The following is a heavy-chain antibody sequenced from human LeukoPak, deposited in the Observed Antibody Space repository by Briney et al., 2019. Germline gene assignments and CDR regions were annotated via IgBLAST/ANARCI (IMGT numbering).Heavy chain of an antibody. CDR1: GFTFSSFL. CDR3: AKDSVPYYYGSGSYPDY. J-gene: IGHJ4*02. V-gene: IGHV3-7*03. D-gene: IGHD3-10*01. CDR2: INHDGGRK. Sequence: GGSLRLSCAASGFTFSSFLMSWVRQTPGKGLEWVAAINHDGGRKYYADSVKGRFTISRDNTKNTLSLQMNSLRAEDTAVYYCAKDSVPYYYGSGSYPDYWGQGTLVTVSS.